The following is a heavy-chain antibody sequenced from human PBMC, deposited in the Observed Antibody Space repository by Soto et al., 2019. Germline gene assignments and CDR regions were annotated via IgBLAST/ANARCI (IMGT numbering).Heavy chain of an antibody. CDR2: IWPGDSDT. J-gene: IGHJ3*02. V-gene: IGHV5-51*01. CDR3: ARMYYYDSSGYSRGDAFDI. Sequence: GESLKISCKGSGYSFTSYWIGWVRQMPGKGLEWMGIIWPGDSDTTYSPSFQGQVTISADKSISTAYLQWSSLKASDTAMYYCARMYYYDSSGYSRGDAFDIWGQGTMVTVSS. CDR1: GYSFTSYW. D-gene: IGHD3-22*01.